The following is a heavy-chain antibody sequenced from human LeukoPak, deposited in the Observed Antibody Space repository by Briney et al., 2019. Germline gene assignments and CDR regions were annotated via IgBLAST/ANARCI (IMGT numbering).Heavy chain of an antibody. V-gene: IGHV3-11*01. Sequence: GGSLRLSCEGSGFTFSGYYMSWIRQAPGKGLEWVSYINPSGSTIYYADSVKGRFTISRDNAKKSLDLQMYSLRAEDTAVYYCARVRGSGFCSGSSCAKDPGYYYCMDVWGKGTTVTVSS. CDR3: ARVRGSGFCSGSSCAKDPGYYYCMDV. CDR2: INPSGSTI. CDR1: GFTFSGYY. J-gene: IGHJ6*03. D-gene: IGHD2-2*01.